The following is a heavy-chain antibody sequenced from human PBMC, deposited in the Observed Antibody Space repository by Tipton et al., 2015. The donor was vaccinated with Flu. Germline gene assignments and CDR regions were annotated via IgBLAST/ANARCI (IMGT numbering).Heavy chain of an antibody. J-gene: IGHJ4*02. CDR1: GLTVISSY. CDR2: IYSGGST. CDR3: ARGPGDGTYLDY. V-gene: IGHV3-66*02. Sequence: SLRLSCAATGLTVISSYMTWVRQAPGKGLDWVSVIYSGGSTHYADSVKGRFTTSRDNSKNTLYLQMDSLRDDDTAVYYCARGPGDGTYLDYWGQGTLVTVSS.